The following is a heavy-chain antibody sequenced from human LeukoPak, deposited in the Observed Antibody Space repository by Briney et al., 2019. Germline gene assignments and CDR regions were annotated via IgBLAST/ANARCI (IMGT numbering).Heavy chain of an antibody. D-gene: IGHD5-18*01. CDR2: IFYSGST. Sequence: PSETLSLTCTVSGGSISSGSYYWGWIRQPPGKGLEWIGSIFYSGSTYYNPSLKSRVTISVDTSKSQFSLKLNSVTAADTAVYYCAGLGGYSNSWGQGTLVTVSS. V-gene: IGHV4-39*01. J-gene: IGHJ5*02. CDR1: GGSISSGSYY. CDR3: AGLGGYSNS.